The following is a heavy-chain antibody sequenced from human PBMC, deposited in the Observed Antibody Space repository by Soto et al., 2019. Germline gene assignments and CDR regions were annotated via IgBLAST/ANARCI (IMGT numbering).Heavy chain of an antibody. Sequence: PSDTLSLTCTVSGGSISSYYCRWIRQPPGKGLEWIGYIYYSGSTNYNPSLKSRVTISVDTSKNQFSLKLSSVTAADTAVYYCATLGEEVGDFWSGLYYMDVWGKGTTVT. D-gene: IGHD3-3*01. CDR1: GGSISSYY. V-gene: IGHV4-59*08. CDR2: IYYSGST. CDR3: ATLGEEVGDFWSGLYYMDV. J-gene: IGHJ6*03.